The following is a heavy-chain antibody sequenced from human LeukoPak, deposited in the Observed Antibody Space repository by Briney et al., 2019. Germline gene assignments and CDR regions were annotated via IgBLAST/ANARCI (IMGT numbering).Heavy chain of an antibody. D-gene: IGHD6-6*01. J-gene: IGHJ6*02. CDR3: ARDSPGSSRFYHYYGLDV. V-gene: IGHV3-7*05. Sequence: GGPLRLSCAASRFAFSTYWMSWGGQAPGKGAEGVGNIKEDGSEKYYVDSVKGRFTIYRDNAMNSLYLQMNRLRAEDTAVYYCARDSPGSSRFYHYYGLDVWGQGTTVTVYS. CDR1: RFAFSTYW. CDR2: IKEDGSEK.